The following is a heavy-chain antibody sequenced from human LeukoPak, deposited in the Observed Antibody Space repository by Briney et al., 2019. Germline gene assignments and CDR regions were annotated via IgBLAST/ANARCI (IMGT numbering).Heavy chain of an antibody. J-gene: IGHJ4*02. CDR3: ARGPMARGYDY. CDR1: GGSFSGYY. Sequence: SETLSLTCAVYGGSFSGYYWSWIRQPPGKGLEWIGEINHSGSTNYNTSLKSRVTISVDTSKNQFSLKLSSVTAADTAVYYCARGPMARGYDYWGQGTLVTVSS. CDR2: INHSGST. D-gene: IGHD3-10*01. V-gene: IGHV4-34*01.